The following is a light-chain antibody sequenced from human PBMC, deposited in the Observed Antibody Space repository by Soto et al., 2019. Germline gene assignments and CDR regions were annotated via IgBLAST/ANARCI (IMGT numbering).Light chain of an antibody. J-gene: IGKJ5*01. Sequence: EILMTRNSSVLGASVDLGGRRTFRASLPISNYLAWYQQKPGKIPNLLIYAASTLQAGVPSRFSGSGSGTDFTLTSSRLEPEDSAVYSWQQHGSSPPGFGQGTRLEIK. CDR3: QQHGSSPPG. V-gene: IGKV1-27*01. CDR2: AAS. CDR1: LPISNY.